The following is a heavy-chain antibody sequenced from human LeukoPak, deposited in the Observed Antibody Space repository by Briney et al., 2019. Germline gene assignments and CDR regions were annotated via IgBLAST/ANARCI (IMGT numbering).Heavy chain of an antibody. CDR2: IYYSGST. Sequence: SETLSLTSTVSGGSISSGTYYWSWIRQPAGKGLEWLGYIYYSGSTIYNPSLKSRLTMSLDTSKNQFSLRLGSVTAADTVVYYCVGEDYGGYRFDYWGQGTLVTVSS. D-gene: IGHD4-23*01. CDR3: VGEDYGGYRFDY. V-gene: IGHV4-61*10. J-gene: IGHJ4*02. CDR1: GGSISSGTYY.